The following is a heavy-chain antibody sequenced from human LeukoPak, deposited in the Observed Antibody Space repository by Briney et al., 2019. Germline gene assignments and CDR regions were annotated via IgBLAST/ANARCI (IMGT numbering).Heavy chain of an antibody. Sequence: PSETLSLTCTVSGGSISSSSYYWGWIRQPPGKGLEWIGSIYYSGSTYYNPSLKSRVTISVDTSKNQFSLKLSSVTAADTAVYYCARDRGYYDSSGYPFDYWGQGTLVTVSS. CDR1: GGSISSSSYY. D-gene: IGHD3-22*01. V-gene: IGHV4-39*07. J-gene: IGHJ4*02. CDR2: IYYSGST. CDR3: ARDRGYYDSSGYPFDY.